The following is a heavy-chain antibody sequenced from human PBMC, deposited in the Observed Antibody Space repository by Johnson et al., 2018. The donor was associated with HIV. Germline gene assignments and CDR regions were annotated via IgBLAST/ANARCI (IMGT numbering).Heavy chain of an antibody. CDR1: GFTFSSYV. J-gene: IGHJ3*02. CDR3: ARKARGQGAFDI. D-gene: IGHD3-10*01. V-gene: IGHV3-30*02. Sequence: QVQLVESGGGVVQPGGSLRLSCAASGFTFSSYVMHWVRQAPGKGLEWVAFIPCDGSNKYYADSLKGRFTISRDNSKNTLYLQMNSLRPEDTAVYYCARKARGQGAFDIWGQGTMVTVSS. CDR2: IPCDGSNK.